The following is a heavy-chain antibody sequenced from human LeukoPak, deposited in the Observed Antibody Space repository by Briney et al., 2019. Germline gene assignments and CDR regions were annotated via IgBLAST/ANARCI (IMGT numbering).Heavy chain of an antibody. J-gene: IGHJ4*02. CDR3: ARGGGYSYGSFDY. CDR2: INRDGSST. D-gene: IGHD5-18*01. CDR1: GIIFSNYW. V-gene: IGHV3-74*01. Sequence: GGSLRLSCAASGIIFSNYWMHWVRQAPGKGLVWVSRINRDGSSTSYADSVKGRFTISRDNAKNTLYLQMNSLRAEDTAVYYCARGGGYSYGSFDYWGQGTLVTVTS.